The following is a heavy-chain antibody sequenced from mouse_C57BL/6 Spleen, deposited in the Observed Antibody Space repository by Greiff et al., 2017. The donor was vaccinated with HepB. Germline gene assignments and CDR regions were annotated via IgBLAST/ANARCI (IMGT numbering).Heavy chain of an antibody. Sequence: QVQLQQPGAELVKPGASVKMSCKASGYTFTSYWITWVKQRPGQGLEWIGDIYPGSGSTNYNEKFKSKATLTVDTSSSTAYMQLSSLTSEDSAVYYCAILDYDYDEAMDYWGQGTSVTVSS. V-gene: IGHV1-55*01. D-gene: IGHD2-4*01. CDR2: IYPGSGST. CDR1: GYTFTSYW. J-gene: IGHJ4*01. CDR3: AILDYDYDEAMDY.